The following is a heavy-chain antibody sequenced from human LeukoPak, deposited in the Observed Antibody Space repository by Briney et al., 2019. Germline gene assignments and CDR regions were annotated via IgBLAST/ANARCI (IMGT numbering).Heavy chain of an antibody. D-gene: IGHD2-15*01. J-gene: IGHJ6*02. CDR3: AKNLYCGGGSCYPSALGMDV. V-gene: IGHV3-23*01. Sequence: GSLRLSCAASGFSFSSYAMSWVRQAPGKGLEWVSSISGSGNRTYYADSVKGRFTISRDNSKNTLFLQMNSLRAEDTAVYYCAKNLYCGGGSCYPSALGMDVWGQGTTVTVSS. CDR1: GFSFSSYA. CDR2: ISGSGNRT.